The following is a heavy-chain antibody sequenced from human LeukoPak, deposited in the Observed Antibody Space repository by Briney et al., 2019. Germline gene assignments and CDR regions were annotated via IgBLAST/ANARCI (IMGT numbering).Heavy chain of an antibody. V-gene: IGHV4-34*01. Sequence: PSETLSLTCAVYGGTFSGYYWSWIRQPPGKGLEWIGEINHSGGTNYNPSLKSRVTISVDTSKNQVSLKLSSVTAADTAVYYCARGQEEWELLQRAVHYDYWGQGTLVTVSS. CDR3: ARGQEEWELLQRAVHYDY. CDR1: GGTFSGYY. D-gene: IGHD1-26*01. J-gene: IGHJ4*02. CDR2: INHSGGT.